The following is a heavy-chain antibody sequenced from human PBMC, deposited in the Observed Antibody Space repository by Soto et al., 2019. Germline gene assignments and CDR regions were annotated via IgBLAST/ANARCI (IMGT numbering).Heavy chain of an antibody. D-gene: IGHD2-15*01. Sequence: QITLKESGPTLVKPTQTLTLTCTFSGFSLSTSGVGVGWIRQPPGKALEWLALIYWDDDKRYSPSLKSRLTITKDTPKNQGVLTMTNRDPVDTATYSCAHTGGVHWFDPWGQGPLVTVSS. V-gene: IGHV2-5*02. CDR2: IYWDDDK. CDR3: AHTGGVHWFDP. CDR1: GFSLSTSGVG. J-gene: IGHJ5*02.